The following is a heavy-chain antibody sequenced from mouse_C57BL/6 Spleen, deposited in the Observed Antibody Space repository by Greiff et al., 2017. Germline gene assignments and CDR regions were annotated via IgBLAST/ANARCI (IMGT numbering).Heavy chain of an antibody. J-gene: IGHJ2*01. V-gene: IGHV1-81*01. Sequence: VQLQQSGAELARPGASVKLSCKASGYTFTSSGISWVKQRTGQGLEWIGEIYPRSGNTYYNEKFKGKATLTADKSSSTAYMELRSLTSEDSAVYFCARGDGLDSSGVDYWGQGTTLTVSS. CDR1: GYTFTSSG. CDR2: IYPRSGNT. D-gene: IGHD3-2*02. CDR3: ARGDGLDSSGVDY.